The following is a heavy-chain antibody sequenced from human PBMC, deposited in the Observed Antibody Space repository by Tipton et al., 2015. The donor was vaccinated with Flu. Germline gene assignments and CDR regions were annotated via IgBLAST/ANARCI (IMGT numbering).Heavy chain of an antibody. D-gene: IGHD6-6*01. V-gene: IGHV1-2*06. CDR2: INPNSGGT. CDR3: ARDYFGGLYSSSSGHPYYFDY. CDR1: GYTFTGYY. J-gene: IGHJ4*02. Sequence: QLVQSGAEVKKPGASVKVSCKASGYTFTGYYMHWVRQAPGQGLEWMGRINPNSGGTNYAQKFQGRVTMTRDTPISTAYMELSRLRSDDTAVYYCARDYFGGLYSSSSGHPYYFDYWGQGTLVTVSS.